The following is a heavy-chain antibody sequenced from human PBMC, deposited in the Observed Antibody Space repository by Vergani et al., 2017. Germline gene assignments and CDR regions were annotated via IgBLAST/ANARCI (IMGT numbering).Heavy chain of an antibody. D-gene: IGHD2-2*01. CDR1: GFSFNSYW. V-gene: IGHV3-74*03. CDR3: ARDGHTMGYCSSTSCPVDY. Sequence: DVHLAESGGGFFQPGGSLRLSCSASGFSFNSYWMHWVRQVPGKGLLWVSRIKSDGSITAYADSVKGRFTISRDIAQNTLYLQMNSLRAEDTAVYYCARDGHTMGYCSSTSCPVDYWGQGTLVTVSS. J-gene: IGHJ4*02. CDR2: IKSDGSIT.